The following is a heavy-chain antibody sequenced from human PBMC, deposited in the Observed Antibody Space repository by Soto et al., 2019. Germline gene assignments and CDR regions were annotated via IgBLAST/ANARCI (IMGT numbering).Heavy chain of an antibody. CDR2: ISAYNGNT. Sequence: ASVKVSCKSSGHTFTSYGISWVRQAPGQGLEWMGWISAYNGNTNYAQKLQGRVTMTTDTSTSTAYMELRSLRSDDTAVYYCAAGGYPDYYYYGMEVWGQGTTVTVPS. CDR3: AAGGYPDYYYYGMEV. V-gene: IGHV1-18*01. CDR1: GHTFTSYG. D-gene: IGHD5-12*01. J-gene: IGHJ6*02.